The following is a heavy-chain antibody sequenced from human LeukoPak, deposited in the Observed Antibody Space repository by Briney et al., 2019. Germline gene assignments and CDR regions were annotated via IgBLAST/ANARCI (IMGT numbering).Heavy chain of an antibody. D-gene: IGHD3-22*01. J-gene: IGHJ5*02. Sequence: SGPTLVKPTQTLTLTCTFSGFSLSTSGVGVGWIRQPPGKALEWLALIYWNDDKRYSPSLKSRLTITKDTSKNQVVLTMTNMDPVDTATYYCAHSTYYYDSSGYLIAGDWFDPWGQGTLVTVSS. CDR1: GFSLSTSGVG. CDR3: AHSTYYYDSSGYLIAGDWFDP. CDR2: IYWNDDK. V-gene: IGHV2-5*01.